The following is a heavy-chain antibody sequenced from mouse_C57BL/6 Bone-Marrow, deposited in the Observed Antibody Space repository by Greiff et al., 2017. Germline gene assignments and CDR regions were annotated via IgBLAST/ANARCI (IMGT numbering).Heavy chain of an antibody. Sequence: VQLQQPGAELVKPGASVKLSCKASGYTFTSYWMQWVKQRPGQGLEWIGEIDPSDSYTNYNQKFKGKATLTVDTSSSTAYMQLSSLTSEDSAVYYCARGRLSVYYFDYWGQGTTLTVSS. CDR2: IDPSDSYT. J-gene: IGHJ2*01. CDR1: GYTFTSYW. V-gene: IGHV1-50*01. CDR3: ARGRLSVYYFDY.